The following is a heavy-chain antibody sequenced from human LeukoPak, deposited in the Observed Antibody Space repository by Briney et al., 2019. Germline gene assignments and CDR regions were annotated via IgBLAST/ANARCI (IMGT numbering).Heavy chain of an antibody. CDR2: VSAHGLDK. J-gene: IGHJ4*02. Sequence: GGSLSLSCAASGFTFSSYAMHWVRQAPGKGLEWLAVVSAHGLDKFYASSVRGRFTISRDNSKNTLYLQMNSLRAEDTAVYYCAKVPLDYYDSSGYYSGYWGQGTLVTVSS. CDR3: AKVPLDYYDSSGYYSGY. CDR1: GFTFSSYA. D-gene: IGHD3-22*01. V-gene: IGHV3-30*04.